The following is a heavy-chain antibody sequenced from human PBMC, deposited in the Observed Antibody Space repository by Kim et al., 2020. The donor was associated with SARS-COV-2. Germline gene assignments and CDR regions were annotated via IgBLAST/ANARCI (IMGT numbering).Heavy chain of an antibody. J-gene: IGHJ4*02. CDR2: GNT. CDR3: ARDTHPLDY. Sequence: GNTKDSQKFPGRVTITRDTSASTAYMELSSLRSEDTAVYYCARDTHPLDYWGQGTLVTVSS. V-gene: IGHV1-3*01.